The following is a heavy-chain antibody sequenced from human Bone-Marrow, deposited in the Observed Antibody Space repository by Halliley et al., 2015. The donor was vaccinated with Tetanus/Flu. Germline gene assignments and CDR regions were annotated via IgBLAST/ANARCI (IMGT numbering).Heavy chain of an antibody. D-gene: IGHD6-13*01. CDR3: TKLAAAGIWYFQH. J-gene: IGHJ1*01. CDR2: IRSKAYGETT. V-gene: IGHV3-49*02. Sequence: GGFIRSKAYGETTQYAGSGKGRFTISRDDSKSIASLQMNSLKTEDTAVYYCTKLAAAGIWYFQHWGHGTLVTVSS.